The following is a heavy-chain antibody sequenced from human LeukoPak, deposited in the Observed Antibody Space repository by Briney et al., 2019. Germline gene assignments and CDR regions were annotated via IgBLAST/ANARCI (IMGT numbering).Heavy chain of an antibody. V-gene: IGHV1-69*13. CDR3: AIRNWNYYYFDY. J-gene: IGHJ4*02. Sequence: ASVKVSCKASGGTFSSYAISWVRQAPGQGLEWMGGIIPIFGTANYAQKFQGRVTITADESTSTAYMEVSSLRSEDTAVYYCAIRNWNYYYFDYWGQGTLVTVSS. CDR2: IIPIFGTA. D-gene: IGHD1-7*01. CDR1: GGTFSSYA.